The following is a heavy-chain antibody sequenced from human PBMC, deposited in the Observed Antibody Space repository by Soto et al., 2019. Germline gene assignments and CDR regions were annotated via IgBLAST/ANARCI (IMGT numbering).Heavy chain of an antibody. J-gene: IGHJ4*02. CDR2: ISSSGSTI. CDR1: GFTFSSYE. Sequence: EVQLVESGGGLVQPGGSLRLSCAAFGFTFSSYEMNWVRQAPGKGLEWVSYISSSGSTIYYADSVKGRFTISRDNAKKSLYLQMNSLRAEDTAGYYCARGQYSSGGGYFDYWGQETLVTVSS. V-gene: IGHV3-48*03. CDR3: ARGQYSSGGGYFDY. D-gene: IGHD6-19*01.